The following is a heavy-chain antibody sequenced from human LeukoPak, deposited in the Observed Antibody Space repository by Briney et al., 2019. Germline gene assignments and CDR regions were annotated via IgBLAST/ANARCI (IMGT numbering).Heavy chain of an antibody. CDR1: GFSLTTYE. Sequence: GGSLRLSCAVSGFSLTTYEMDWIRQAPGKGLEWVAYTNSNSETTHYADSVKGRFTISRDNAKNSLYLQMNSLRAEDTAVYYCARDSRYYYDSSGMVDYWGQGTLVTVSS. CDR2: TNSNSETT. D-gene: IGHD3-22*01. CDR3: ARDSRYYYDSSGMVDY. V-gene: IGHV3-48*03. J-gene: IGHJ4*02.